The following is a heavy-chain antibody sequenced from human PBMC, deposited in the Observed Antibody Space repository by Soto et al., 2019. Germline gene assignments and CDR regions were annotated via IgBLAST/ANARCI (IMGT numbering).Heavy chain of an antibody. CDR2: ISSSSSTI. CDR3: ARDLLPF. D-gene: IGHD1-26*01. J-gene: IGHJ4*02. CDR1: GFTFSSYS. V-gene: IGHV3-48*01. Sequence: PGGSLRLSCAASGFTFSSYSMNWVRQAPGKGLEWVSYISSSSSTIYYADSVKGRFTISRDNAKNSLYLQMNSLRAEDTAVYYCARDLLPFWGQGTLVTVSS.